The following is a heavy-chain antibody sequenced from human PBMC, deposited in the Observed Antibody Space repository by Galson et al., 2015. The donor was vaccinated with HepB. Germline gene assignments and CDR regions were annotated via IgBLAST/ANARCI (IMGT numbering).Heavy chain of an antibody. J-gene: IGHJ6*02. Sequence: SVKVSCKASGGTFSSYAISWVRQAPGQGLEWMGGIIPIFGTANYAQKFQGRVTITADKSTSTAYMELSSLRSEDTAVYYCARSWVTTKSSTYYYGMDVWGQGTTVTVSS. CDR1: GGTFSSYA. D-gene: IGHD4-17*01. CDR2: IIPIFGTA. CDR3: ARSWVTTKSSTYYYGMDV. V-gene: IGHV1-69*06.